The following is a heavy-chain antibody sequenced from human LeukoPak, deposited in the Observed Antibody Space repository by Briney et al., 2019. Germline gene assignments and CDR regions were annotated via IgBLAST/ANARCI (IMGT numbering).Heavy chain of an antibody. J-gene: IGHJ2*01. V-gene: IGHV3-23*01. D-gene: IGHD3-10*01. CDR3: AKVTRATMVRGVIGSYWYFDL. Sequence: GGSLRLSCAASGFTFSSYAMSWVRQAPGKGLEWVSAISGSGGSTYYADSVKGRFTISRDNSKNTLYLQMNSLRAEDTAVYYCAKVTRATMVRGVIGSYWYFDLWGRGTLVTVSS. CDR2: ISGSGGST. CDR1: GFTFSSYA.